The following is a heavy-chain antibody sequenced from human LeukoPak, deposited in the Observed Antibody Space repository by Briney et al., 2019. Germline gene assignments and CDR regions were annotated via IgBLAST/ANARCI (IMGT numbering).Heavy chain of an antibody. CDR3: TRDLPPWSGYDRGHPLLFDY. Sequence: GGSLRLSCTASGFTFGDYAMSWFRQAPGKGLEWVGFIRSKAYGGTTEYAASVKGRFTISRDDSKSIAYLQMNSLKTEDTAVYYCTRDLPPWSGYDRGHPLLFDYWGQGTLVTVSS. J-gene: IGHJ4*02. D-gene: IGHD5-12*01. CDR2: IRSKAYGGTT. V-gene: IGHV3-49*03. CDR1: GFTFGDYA.